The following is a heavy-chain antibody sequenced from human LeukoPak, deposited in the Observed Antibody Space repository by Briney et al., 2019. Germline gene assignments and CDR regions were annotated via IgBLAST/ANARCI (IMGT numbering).Heavy chain of an antibody. J-gene: IGHJ4*02. CDR3: ARLQWYRPDY. D-gene: IGHD2-15*01. Sequence: SETLSLTCTVSGGSISSGSFYWGWIRQPPGKGLEWIGSIYYSGSTYYNPSLKSRVTISVDTSKNQFSLKLSSVTAADTAVYYCARLQWYRPDYWGQGTLVTVSS. CDR1: GGSISSGSFY. V-gene: IGHV4-39*01. CDR2: IYYSGST.